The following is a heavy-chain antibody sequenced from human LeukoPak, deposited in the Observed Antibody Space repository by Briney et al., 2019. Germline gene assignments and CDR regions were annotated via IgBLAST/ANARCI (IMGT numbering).Heavy chain of an antibody. CDR1: GGSISSYY. CDR2: IYYSGST. J-gene: IGHJ4*02. D-gene: IGHD2-2*01. CDR3: ASSRGGCSSTSCYDY. V-gene: IGHV4-59*01. Sequence: SETLSLTCTVSGGSISSYYWSWIRQPPGKGLDWIGYIYYSGSTNYNPSLKSRVTISVDTSKNQFSLKLSSVTAADTAVYYCASSRGGCSSTSCYDYWGQGTLVTVSS.